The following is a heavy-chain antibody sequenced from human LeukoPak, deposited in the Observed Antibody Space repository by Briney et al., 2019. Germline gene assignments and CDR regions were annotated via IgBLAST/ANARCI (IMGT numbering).Heavy chain of an antibody. Sequence: GGSLRLSCAASGFTFSSYAMHWVRQAPGEGLEWVAVISYDGSNKYYADSVKGRFTISRDNSKNTLYLQMNSLRAEDTAVYYCARDLSSGYYFDYWGQGTLVTVSS. CDR3: ARDLSSGYYFDY. V-gene: IGHV3-30*01. D-gene: IGHD3-22*01. CDR1: GFTFSSYA. CDR2: ISYDGSNK. J-gene: IGHJ4*02.